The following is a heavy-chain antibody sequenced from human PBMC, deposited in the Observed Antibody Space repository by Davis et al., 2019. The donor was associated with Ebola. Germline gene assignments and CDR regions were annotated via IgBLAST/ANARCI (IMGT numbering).Heavy chain of an antibody. CDR2: VSDGGGTT. J-gene: IGHJ4*02. CDR3: ARYVWRSYRCNDY. CDR1: GFTFSSYA. Sequence: PGGSLRLSCAASGFTFSSYAMSWVRQAPGKGLEWVSTVSDGGGTTYYADSVKGRFTISRDNSKDTVYLQMSSLRAEDTAVYYCARYVWRSYRCNDYWGQGTLVTVSS. D-gene: IGHD3-16*02. V-gene: IGHV3-23*01.